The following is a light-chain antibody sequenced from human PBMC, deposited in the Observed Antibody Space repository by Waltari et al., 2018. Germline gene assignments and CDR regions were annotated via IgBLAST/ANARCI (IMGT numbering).Light chain of an antibody. CDR1: RSNIGSDT. V-gene: IGLV1-44*01. CDR2: TSY. CDR3: STWDDSLNAWV. J-gene: IGLJ3*02. Sequence: QSVLTQPPSASGTPGQRVTISCSGSRSNIGSDTVTWYQKLPGTAPKILIHTSYQRPSGVPDRFSGSKSCTSASLTISGLQSEDEADYYCSTWDDSLNAWVFGGGTKLTVL.